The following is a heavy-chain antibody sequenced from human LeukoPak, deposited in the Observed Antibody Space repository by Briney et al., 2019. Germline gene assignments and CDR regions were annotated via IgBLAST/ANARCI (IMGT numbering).Heavy chain of an antibody. CDR1: GLTFSSYA. J-gene: IGHJ4*02. Sequence: PGGSLRLSCAASGLTFSSYAMSWVRQAPGKGLEWVSAISGSGGSTYYADSVKGRFTISRDNSKNTLYLQMNSLRAEDTAVYYCARGAPLYYDSSGYGIDYWGQGTLVTVSS. CDR2: ISGSGGST. V-gene: IGHV3-23*01. CDR3: ARGAPLYYDSSGYGIDY. D-gene: IGHD3-22*01.